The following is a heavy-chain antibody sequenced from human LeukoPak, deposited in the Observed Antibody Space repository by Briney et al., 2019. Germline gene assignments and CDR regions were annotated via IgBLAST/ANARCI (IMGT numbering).Heavy chain of an antibody. CDR3: ASAHYGSGSFDY. D-gene: IGHD3-10*01. V-gene: IGHV3-66*01. Sequence: GGSLRLSCAASGFTVSSNYMSWVRQAPGKGLEWVSIIYSGGNTYYADSVKGRFTISRDNSKNTLYLQMNSLRAEDTAVYYCASAHYGSGSFDYWGQGTLVTVSS. J-gene: IGHJ4*02. CDR1: GFTVSSNY. CDR2: IYSGGNT.